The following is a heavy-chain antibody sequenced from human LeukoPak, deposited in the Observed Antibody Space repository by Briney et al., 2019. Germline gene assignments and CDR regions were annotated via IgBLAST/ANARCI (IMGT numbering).Heavy chain of an antibody. Sequence: PGGSLRLSCAAFGFTFSSYWMSWFRQAPGKGLEWVANIKQDGSEKYYVDSVKGRFTISRDNAKNSLYLQMNSLRAEDTAVYYCASWVSSYYYYYYMDVWGKGTTVTVSS. V-gene: IGHV3-7*01. J-gene: IGHJ6*03. CDR3: ASWVSSYYYYYYMDV. CDR1: GFTFSSYW. CDR2: IKQDGSEK. D-gene: IGHD6-13*01.